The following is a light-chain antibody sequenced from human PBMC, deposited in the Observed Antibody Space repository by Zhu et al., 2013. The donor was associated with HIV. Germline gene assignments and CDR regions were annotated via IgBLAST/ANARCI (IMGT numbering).Light chain of an antibody. CDR1: QGISSA. CDR3: QQFYSYPVT. Sequence: AIQLTQSPSSLSASVGDRVAITCRASQGISSALAWYQQKPGSSPKLLIYDASKLESGVPSRFSGSGSGTDFTLTISSLQPEDFATYCCQQFYSYPVTFGGGPKVEDQT. CDR2: DAS. V-gene: IGKV1-13*02. J-gene: IGKJ4*01.